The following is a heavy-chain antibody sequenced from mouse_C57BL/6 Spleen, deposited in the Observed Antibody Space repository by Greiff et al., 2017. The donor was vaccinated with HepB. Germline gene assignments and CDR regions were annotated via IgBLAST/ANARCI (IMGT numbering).Heavy chain of an antibody. Sequence: VQLKESGAELVRPGASVKLSCTASGFNIKDDYMHWVKQRPEQGLEWIGWIDPENGDTEYASKFQGKATITADTSSNTAYLQLSSLTSEDTAVYYCTTGDSNFFAYWGQGTLVTVPA. CDR1: GFNIKDDY. J-gene: IGHJ3*01. D-gene: IGHD2-5*01. CDR2: IDPENGDT. V-gene: IGHV14-4*01. CDR3: TTGDSNFFAY.